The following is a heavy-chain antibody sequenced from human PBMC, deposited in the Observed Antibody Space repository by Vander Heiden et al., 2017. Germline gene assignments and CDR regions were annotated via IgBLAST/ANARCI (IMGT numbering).Heavy chain of an antibody. CDR2: ISGSGGSI. CDR3: ATAAVVTPRYFDY. D-gene: IGHD2-15*01. V-gene: IGHV3-23*01. CDR1: GFTFTTYS. J-gene: IGHJ4*02. Sequence: EVQLLESGGGLVRPGGSLRLSCAASGFTFTTYSMAWVRQAPGKGLDWVSGISGSGGSIYYTDSVKGRFTISRDNSKNTLYLQMNSLRAEDTAIYYCATAAVVTPRYFDYWGQGTLVTVSS.